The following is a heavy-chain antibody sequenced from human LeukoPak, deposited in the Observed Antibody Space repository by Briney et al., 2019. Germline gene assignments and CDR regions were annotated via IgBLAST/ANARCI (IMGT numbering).Heavy chain of an antibody. CDR1: GGSISSSSYY. V-gene: IGHV4-39*07. D-gene: IGHD4-17*01. CDR3: ARDRIRDYVYYYYMDV. J-gene: IGHJ6*03. Sequence: SETLSLTYTVSGGSISSSSYYWGWIRQPPGKGLEWIGSIYYSGSTYYNPSLKSRVTISVDTSKNQFSLKLSSVTAADTAVYYCARDRIRDYVYYYYMDVWGKGTTVTVSS. CDR2: IYYSGST.